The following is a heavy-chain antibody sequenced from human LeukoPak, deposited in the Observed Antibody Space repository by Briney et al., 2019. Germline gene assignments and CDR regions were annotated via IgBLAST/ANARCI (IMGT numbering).Heavy chain of an antibody. J-gene: IGHJ3*02. CDR1: GGSISSYY. V-gene: IGHV4-59*12. CDR2: IYHSGST. Sequence: SETLSLTCTVSGGSISSYYWSWIRQPPGKGLEWIGYIYHSGSTYYNPSLKSRVTISVDRSKNQFSLKLSSVTAADTAVYYCARSAEEGQRGYFDPMMRVHAFDIWGQGTMVTVSS. D-gene: IGHD3-9*01. CDR3: ARSAEEGQRGYFDPMMRVHAFDI.